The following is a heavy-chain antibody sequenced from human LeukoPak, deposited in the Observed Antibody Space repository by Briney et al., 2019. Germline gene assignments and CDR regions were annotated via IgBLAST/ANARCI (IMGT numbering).Heavy chain of an antibody. D-gene: IGHD3-22*01. CDR1: GGSISSYY. Sequence: SETLSLTCTVSGGSISSYYWSWIRQPAGKGLEWIGRLYSSGSTYYSPSLKSRVTMSVDTSKNQFSLRLNSATAADTAVYYCARVGPDSSGYYYAFAIWGQGTMVTVSS. CDR2: LYSSGST. CDR3: ARVGPDSSGYYYAFAI. V-gene: IGHV4-4*07. J-gene: IGHJ3*02.